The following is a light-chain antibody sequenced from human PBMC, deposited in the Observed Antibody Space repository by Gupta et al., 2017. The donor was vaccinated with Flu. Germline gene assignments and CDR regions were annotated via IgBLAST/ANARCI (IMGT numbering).Light chain of an antibody. V-gene: IGKV2-28*01. J-gene: IGKJ4*01. CDR3: MQALQTPLT. CDR1: QSLLHKNGDKY. Sequence: EIVMTQNPLSLHVTPGEPATIFCSASQSLLHKNGDKYLDWYLQKPGQPPQLLISLASHRASGVPDRFSGSGSGTEFTLNISSVDADDFGIYYCMQALQTPLTFGGGTKVEI. CDR2: LAS.